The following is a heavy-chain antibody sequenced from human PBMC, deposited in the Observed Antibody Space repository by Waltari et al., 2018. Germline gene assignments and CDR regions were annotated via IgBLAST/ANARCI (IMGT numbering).Heavy chain of an antibody. D-gene: IGHD3-22*01. CDR1: GFTFSSYG. CDR3: AKHDSSGFADY. Sequence: QVQLVESGGGVVQPGRSLRLSCAASGFTFSSYGMPWVRQAPGKGLEVVAVISYDGSNKYYADSVKGRFTISRDNSKNTLYLQMNSLRAEDTAVYYCAKHDSSGFADYWGQGTLVTVSS. CDR2: ISYDGSNK. V-gene: IGHV3-30*18. J-gene: IGHJ4*02.